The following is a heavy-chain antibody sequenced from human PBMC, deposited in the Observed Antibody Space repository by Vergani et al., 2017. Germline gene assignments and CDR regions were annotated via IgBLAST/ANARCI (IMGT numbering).Heavy chain of an antibody. V-gene: IGHV4-30-4*08. CDR1: GDSISSGDHN. CDR2: IYYLGTT. D-gene: IGHD2/OR15-2a*01. CDR3: ARGETTYRWLDP. J-gene: IGHJ5*02. Sequence: QVQLQESGPGLVKPSQTLSLTCSVSGDSISSGDHNWSWVRQPPGKGLQWIGHIYYLGTTYYSPSLESRATISVDTSKNQFSLTLTSVTAADTAVYWCARGETTYRWLDPWGQGTLVTVSS.